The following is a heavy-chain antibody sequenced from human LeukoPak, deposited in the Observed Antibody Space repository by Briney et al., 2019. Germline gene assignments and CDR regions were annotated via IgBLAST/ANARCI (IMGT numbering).Heavy chain of an antibody. D-gene: IGHD5-12*01. V-gene: IGHV4-61*02. CDR3: ASGYSGYDSFDY. J-gene: IGHJ4*02. CDR2: IYTSGST. Sequence: PSETLSLTCTVSGGSISSGSYYWSWIRQPAGKGLEWIGRIYTSGSTNYNPSLKSRVTISVDTSKNQFSLEVSSVTAADTAVYYCASGYSGYDSFDYGGQGTLVTVSS. CDR1: GGSISSGSYY.